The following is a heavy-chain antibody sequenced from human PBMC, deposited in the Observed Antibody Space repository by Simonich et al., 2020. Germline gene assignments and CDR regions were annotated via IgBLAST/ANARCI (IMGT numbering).Heavy chain of an antibody. D-gene: IGHD3-10*01. J-gene: IGHJ4*02. V-gene: IGHV1-2*02. CDR3: ARDYGSGSYYNALSDY. Sequence: QVQLVQSGAEVKKPGASVKVSCKASGYTFTGYYMHWVRQAPGQGLECMGRVNPNSGGTNYAQKCQGRVTMTRDTSISTAYMELSRLRSDDTAVYYCARDYGSGSYYNALSDYWGQGTLVTVSS. CDR2: VNPNSGGT. CDR1: GYTFTGYY.